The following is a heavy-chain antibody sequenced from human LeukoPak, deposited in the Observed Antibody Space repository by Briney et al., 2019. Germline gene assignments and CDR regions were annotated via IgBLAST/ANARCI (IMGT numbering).Heavy chain of an antibody. CDR2: ISSSSSTI. J-gene: IGHJ4*02. Sequence: GGSLRLSCAASGFTFSSYSMNWVRQAPGKGLEWVSYISSSSSTIYYADSVKGRFTISRDNAKNSLYLQMNSLRAEDTAVYYCARPPPYSSGWDAKGYWGQGTLVTVSS. D-gene: IGHD6-19*01. CDR1: GFTFSSYS. V-gene: IGHV3-48*04. CDR3: ARPPPYSSGWDAKGY.